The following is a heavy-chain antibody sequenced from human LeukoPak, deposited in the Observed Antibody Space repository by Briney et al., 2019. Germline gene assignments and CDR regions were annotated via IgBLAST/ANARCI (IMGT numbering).Heavy chain of an antibody. V-gene: IGHV4-59*08. CDR1: GGSISSYY. CDR2: IYYSGST. J-gene: IGHJ4*02. CDR3: ARHHGSGLD. Sequence: SETLSLTCTVSGGSISSYYWSWIRQPPGKGLEWIGYIYYSGSTNYNPSPKSRVTISMDTSENQFSLNLSSVTAADTAVYYCARHHGSGLDWGQGTLVTVSS. D-gene: IGHD3-10*01.